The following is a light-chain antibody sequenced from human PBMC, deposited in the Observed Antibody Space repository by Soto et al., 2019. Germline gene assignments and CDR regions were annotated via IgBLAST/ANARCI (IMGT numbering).Light chain of an antibody. Sequence: QSVLTQPASVSGSPGQSITISCTGTSSDVGNYDLVSWYQQLPGKAPKFILYEGSKRPSGVSNRFSGSKSGNTASLTISGLQAEDGADYYCCSYAGGSTYVFGTGTKVTVL. V-gene: IGLV2-23*01. CDR1: SSDVGNYDL. CDR2: EGS. J-gene: IGLJ1*01. CDR3: CSYAGGSTYV.